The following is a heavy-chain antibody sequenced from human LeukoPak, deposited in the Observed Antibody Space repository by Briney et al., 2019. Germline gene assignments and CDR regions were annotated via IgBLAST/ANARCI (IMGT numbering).Heavy chain of an antibody. J-gene: IGHJ4*02. Sequence: GGSLRLSCAASGFTFSTSSMHWVRQAPGKGLEWVSSISSSSSYIYYADSVKGRFTISRDNAKNSLYLQMNSLRAEDTAVYYCASGYSSGWVPRYFDYWGQGTLVTVSS. D-gene: IGHD6-19*01. V-gene: IGHV3-21*04. CDR3: ASGYSSGWVPRYFDY. CDR1: GFTFSTSS. CDR2: ISSSSSYI.